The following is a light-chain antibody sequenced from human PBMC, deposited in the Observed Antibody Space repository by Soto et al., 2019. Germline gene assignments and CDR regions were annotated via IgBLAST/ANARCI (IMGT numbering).Light chain of an antibody. Sequence: EVVMTQSPATLSVSPGGRATLSCRASQSIGSDLAWYQQKPGQAPRLLIYAASTRATDVPGRFTGSGSGTEFTLTISSLQSDDLAVYYCQQYNKWPPVTFGQGTRLEIK. V-gene: IGKV3-15*01. CDR3: QQYNKWPPVT. CDR1: QSIGSD. CDR2: AAS. J-gene: IGKJ5*01.